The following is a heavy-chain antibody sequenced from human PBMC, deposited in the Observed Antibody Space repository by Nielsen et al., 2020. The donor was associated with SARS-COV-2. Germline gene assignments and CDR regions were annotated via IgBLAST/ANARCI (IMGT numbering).Heavy chain of an antibody. CDR3: ARAQGTYSTWETLDT. V-gene: IGHV3-23*01. CDR1: GFTFKNYA. CDR2: ISGSGEKT. Sequence: GESLKISCAASGFTFKNYAMSWVRQAPGKGLEWVSAISGSGEKTYYTDAVKGRFTISRDNSKNTLYLQMTSLRAEDTAVYYCARAQGTYSTWETLDTWGQGTLVTVSS. J-gene: IGHJ5*02. D-gene: IGHD1-26*01.